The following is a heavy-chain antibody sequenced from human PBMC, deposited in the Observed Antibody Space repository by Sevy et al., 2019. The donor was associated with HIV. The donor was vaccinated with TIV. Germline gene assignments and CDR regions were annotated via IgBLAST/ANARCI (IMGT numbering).Heavy chain of an antibody. CDR1: GLTVSSNY. J-gene: IGHJ4*02. Sequence: GGSLRLSCAVSGLTVSSNYMSWVRQAPGKGLEWVSLIYSGGATYYADSVNGRFTISRDDSKNTLYLQMDSLRAEDTAVYYGARGGLDGNWFGSFDYWGRGTLVTVSS. CDR2: IYSGGAT. V-gene: IGHV3-53*01. CDR3: ARGGLDGNWFGSFDY. D-gene: IGHD3-10*01.